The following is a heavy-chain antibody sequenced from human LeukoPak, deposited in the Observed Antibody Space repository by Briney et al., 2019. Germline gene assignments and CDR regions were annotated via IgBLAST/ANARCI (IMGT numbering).Heavy chain of an antibody. CDR3: ARVPFEISGGLNSYFHL. Sequence: PSEALSLTCTVSGGSISSYYWSWIRQPPGKGLEWIGYIYYSGSTNYNPSLKSRVTISVDTSKNQFSLKLSSVTAADTAVYYCARVPFEISGGLNSYFHLWARGTRVTVSS. V-gene: IGHV4-59*01. J-gene: IGHJ2*01. CDR1: GGSISSYY. D-gene: IGHD3-3*01. CDR2: IYYSGST.